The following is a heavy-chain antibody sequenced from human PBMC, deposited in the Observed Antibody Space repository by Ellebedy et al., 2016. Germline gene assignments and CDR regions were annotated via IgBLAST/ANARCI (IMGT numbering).Heavy chain of an antibody. V-gene: IGHV1-18*01. D-gene: IGHD6-13*01. CDR2: ISAYNGNT. Sequence: ASVKVSXXASGYTFTSYGISWVRQAPGQGLEWMGWISAYNGNTNYAQKLQGRVTMTTDTSTSTAYMELRSLRSDDTAVYYCARDRGQQLVLYMDVWGKGTTVTVSS. CDR1: GYTFTSYG. J-gene: IGHJ6*03. CDR3: ARDRGQQLVLYMDV.